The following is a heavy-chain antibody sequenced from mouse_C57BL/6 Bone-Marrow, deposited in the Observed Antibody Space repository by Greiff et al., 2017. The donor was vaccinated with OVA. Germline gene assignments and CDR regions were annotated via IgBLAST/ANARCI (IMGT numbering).Heavy chain of an antibody. Sequence: QVQLQQSGAELARPGASVKLSCTASGYTFTSYGISWLKQRTGQGLEWIGEIYPRSGNTYYNEKFKGKATLTADKSSSTAYMELRSLTSEDSAVYVCARPPGGNYGGFAYWGQGTLVTVSA. CDR3: ARPPGGNYGGFAY. J-gene: IGHJ3*01. CDR2: IYPRSGNT. V-gene: IGHV1-81*01. CDR1: GYTFTSYG. D-gene: IGHD2-1*01.